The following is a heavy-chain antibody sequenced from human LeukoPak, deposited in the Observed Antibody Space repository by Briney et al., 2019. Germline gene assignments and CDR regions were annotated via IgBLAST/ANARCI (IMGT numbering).Heavy chain of an antibody. CDR3: ARDLGYSYGPTYFDY. Sequence: GGSLRLSCAASGFTFSSYSMYWVRQAPGKGLEWVSSISSSSSYIYYADSVKGRFTISRDNAKNSLYLQMNSLRAEDTAVYYCARDLGYSYGPTYFDYWGQGTLVTVSS. V-gene: IGHV3-21*01. D-gene: IGHD5-18*01. J-gene: IGHJ4*02. CDR2: ISSSSSYI. CDR1: GFTFSSYS.